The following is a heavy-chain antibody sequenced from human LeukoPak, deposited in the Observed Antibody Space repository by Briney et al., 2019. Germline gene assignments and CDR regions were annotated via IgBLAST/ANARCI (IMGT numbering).Heavy chain of an antibody. V-gene: IGHV1-2*02. CDR1: GYTFTGYY. Sequence: ASVKVSCKASGYTFTGYYMHWVRQAPGQGLEWMGWINPNSGGTNYAQKFQGRVTMTRDTSISTAYMELSRLRSDDTAVYYCARDLVYYDSSGYPDYWGQGPLVTVSS. CDR3: ARDLVYYDSSGYPDY. J-gene: IGHJ4*02. D-gene: IGHD3-22*01. CDR2: INPNSGGT.